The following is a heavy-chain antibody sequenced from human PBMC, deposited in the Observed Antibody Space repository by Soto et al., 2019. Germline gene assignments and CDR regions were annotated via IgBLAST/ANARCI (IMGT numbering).Heavy chain of an antibody. J-gene: IGHJ5*02. V-gene: IGHV1-3*01. CDR2: INAGNGNT. D-gene: IGHD3-3*01. CDR3: ARIGYYDFWSGQGGWFDP. Sequence: GASVKVSCKASGYTFTSYAMHWVRQAPGQRLEWMGWINAGNGNTKYSQKFQGRVTITRDTSASTAYMELSSLRSEDTAVYYCARIGYYDFWSGQGGWFDPWGQGTLVTVSS. CDR1: GYTFTSYA.